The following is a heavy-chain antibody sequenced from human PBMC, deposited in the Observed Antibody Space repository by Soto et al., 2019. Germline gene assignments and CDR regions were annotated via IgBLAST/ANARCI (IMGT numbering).Heavy chain of an antibody. CDR2: VLLDGSNE. D-gene: IGHD5-18*01. J-gene: IGHJ6*02. CDR1: GFTFSNFTTYA. Sequence: PVGSLRLSCAASGFTFSNFTTYAVHWVRQAPGQGLEWVAVVLLDGSNEYYTESVKGRFTVARDLSKNTMSLQMNSLRAEDTAVYYCARDLLNSYGYFGYYYYYGMDVWGQGTTVTVSS. CDR3: ARDLLNSYGYFGYYYYYGMDV. V-gene: IGHV3-33*01.